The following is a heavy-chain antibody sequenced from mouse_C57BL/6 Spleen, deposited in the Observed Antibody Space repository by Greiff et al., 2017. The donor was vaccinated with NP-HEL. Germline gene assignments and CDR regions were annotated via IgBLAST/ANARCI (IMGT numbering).Heavy chain of an antibody. J-gene: IGHJ3*01. D-gene: IGHD1-1*01. V-gene: IGHV2-2*01. CDR1: GFSLTSYG. CDR3: ARGIDGSSYEGFAY. Sequence: VKLMESGPGLVQPSQSLSITCTVSGFSLTSYGVHWVRQSPGKGLEWLGVIWSGGSTDYNAAFISRLSISKDNSKSQVFFKMNSLQADDTAIYYCARGIDGSSYEGFAYWGQGTLVTVSA. CDR2: IWSGGST.